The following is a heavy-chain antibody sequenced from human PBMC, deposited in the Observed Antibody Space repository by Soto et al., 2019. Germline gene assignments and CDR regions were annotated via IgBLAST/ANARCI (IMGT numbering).Heavy chain of an antibody. CDR3: ARDDSGFSGSHYIDYFNY. D-gene: IGHD1-26*01. CDR2: INAGNGNT. J-gene: IGHJ4*02. Sequence: ASVKVSCKASGYTFTSYAMHWVRQAPGQRLEWMGWINAGNGNTKYSQKFQGRVTIARDTSAGTVYMQLSSLTSEDTAVYYCARDDSGFSGSHYIDYFNYWGQGALVTVSS. V-gene: IGHV1-3*01. CDR1: GYTFTSYA.